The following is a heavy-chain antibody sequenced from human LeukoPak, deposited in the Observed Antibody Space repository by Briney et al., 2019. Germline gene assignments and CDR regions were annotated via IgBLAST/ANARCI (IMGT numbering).Heavy chain of an antibody. V-gene: IGHV4-38-2*02. D-gene: IGHD6-13*01. CDR2: IYHSGST. Sequence: SETLSLTCTVSGYSISSGYYWGWIRQPPGKGLEWIGSIYHSGSTYYNPSLKSRVTISVDTSKNQFSLKLRSVTAADTAVYYCARVYYSRSYDYWYFDLWGRGTLVTVSS. CDR1: GYSISSGYY. J-gene: IGHJ2*01. CDR3: ARVYYSRSYDYWYFDL.